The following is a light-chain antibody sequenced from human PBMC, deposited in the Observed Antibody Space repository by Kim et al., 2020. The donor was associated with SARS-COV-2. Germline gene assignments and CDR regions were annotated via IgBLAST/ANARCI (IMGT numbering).Light chain of an antibody. CDR1: QDISNY. Sequence: PSASVGDIVTITCQANQDISNYLNWYQQKPGKAPKLLIYDASILKTGVPLRFSGSGSGTDFTFTISSLQPEDIGTYYCQQYDNLYTFGQGTKLEI. CDR2: DAS. V-gene: IGKV1-33*01. CDR3: QQYDNLYT. J-gene: IGKJ2*01.